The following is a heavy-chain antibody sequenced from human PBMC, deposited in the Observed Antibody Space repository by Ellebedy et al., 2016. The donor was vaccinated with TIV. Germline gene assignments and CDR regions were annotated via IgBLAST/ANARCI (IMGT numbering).Heavy chain of an antibody. CDR2: VIPTLGIS. J-gene: IGHJ4*02. CDR3: ATGPYTGYEYTVDF. D-gene: IGHD5-12*01. V-gene: IGHV1-69*10. Sequence: ASVKVSCKPTGGTFGTYAVSWVRQAPGQGLEWMGGVIPTLGISHYSQNFQGRVSITADSTMSTAYMEVSRLTSEDTAVYYCATGPYTGYEYTVDFWGRGTLVTVSS. CDR1: GGTFGTYA.